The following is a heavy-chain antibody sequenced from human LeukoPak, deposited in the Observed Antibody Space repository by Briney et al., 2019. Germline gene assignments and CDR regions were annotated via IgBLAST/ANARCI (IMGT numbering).Heavy chain of an antibody. J-gene: IGHJ3*02. CDR3: AKRNRGSTLDVLDAFDI. D-gene: IGHD3-10*01. CDR2: ISGSGGST. V-gene: IGHV3-23*01. CDR1: GFTFSSYG. Sequence: PGGSLRLSCAASGFTFSSYGMSWVRQAPGKGLEWVSAISGSGGSTYYADSVKGRFTISRDNSKNTLYLQMNSLRAEDTAVYYCAKRNRGSTLDVLDAFDIWGQGTMVTVSS.